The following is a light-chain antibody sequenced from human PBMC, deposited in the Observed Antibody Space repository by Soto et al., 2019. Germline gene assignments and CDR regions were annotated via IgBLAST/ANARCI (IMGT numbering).Light chain of an antibody. V-gene: IGKV1-33*01. CDR2: HAS. CDR1: QDISNY. J-gene: IGKJ1*01. Sequence: DIQMTQSPSSLSASVGDRVTITCQASQDISNYLNWYQQKPGTAPKLLIYHASTLESGVPSRFSGSGSGTEFTLTISSLQPDDFATYYCQQFNTSPWTFGQGTKVDI. CDR3: QQFNTSPWT.